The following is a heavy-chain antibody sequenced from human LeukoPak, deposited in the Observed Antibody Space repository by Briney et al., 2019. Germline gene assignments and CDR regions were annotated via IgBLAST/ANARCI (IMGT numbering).Heavy chain of an antibody. CDR1: GFTLSDYY. CDR3: ARGERLGPDY. Sequence: GGSLRLSCAASGFTLSDYYMSWIRQAPGKGLEWLSYISSSSSYTNYADSVKGRFTMSRDNAKNSLYLQMNSLRAEDTAVYCCARGERLGPDYWGQGTLVTVSS. D-gene: IGHD6-19*01. J-gene: IGHJ4*02. V-gene: IGHV3-11*06. CDR2: ISSSSSYT.